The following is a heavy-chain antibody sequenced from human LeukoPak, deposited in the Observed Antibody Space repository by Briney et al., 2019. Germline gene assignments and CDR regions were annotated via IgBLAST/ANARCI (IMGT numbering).Heavy chain of an antibody. CDR1: GFTFDDFG. J-gene: IGHJ6*04. CDR2: INWNGGST. V-gene: IGHV3-20*04. CDR3: ARIPDYSSLSPGMDV. D-gene: IGHD4-11*01. Sequence: SGGSLRLSCAASGFTFDDFGMSWVRQAPGQGLEWVSGINWNGGSTGYADSVKGRFTISRDNAKNSLYLQMNSLRAEDTALYYCARIPDYSSLSPGMDVWGKGTTVTVSS.